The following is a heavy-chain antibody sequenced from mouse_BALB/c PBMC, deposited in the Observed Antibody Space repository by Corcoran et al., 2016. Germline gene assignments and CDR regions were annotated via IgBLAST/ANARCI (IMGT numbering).Heavy chain of an antibody. D-gene: IGHD2-2*01. J-gene: IGHJ2*01. Sequence: EVQLQQSGPEPVKPGASVKMSCKASGYTFTSYVMHCVKQKPGQGLEWIGYIYPYNDDTKYNEEFKGKATLTSDKSSSTAYMELSSLTSEDSAVYYCAREVPGGYPFDYWGQGTTLTVSS. CDR2: IYPYNDDT. CDR1: GYTFTSYV. V-gene: IGHV1S136*01. CDR3: AREVPGGYPFDY.